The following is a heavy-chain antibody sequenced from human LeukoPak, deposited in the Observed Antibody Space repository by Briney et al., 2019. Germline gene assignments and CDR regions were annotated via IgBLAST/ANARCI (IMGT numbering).Heavy chain of an antibody. Sequence: SETLSPTCTVSGGSISSYYWSWIRQPAGKGLEWIGRFYAMGSTTYNPSLKSRVTMSQDTSRNQFSLKLTTVTAADTAVYYCARDVGNWYFDLWGRGTLVTVSS. V-gene: IGHV4-4*07. CDR3: ARDVGNWYFDL. J-gene: IGHJ2*01. CDR1: GGSISSYY. CDR2: FYAMGST. D-gene: IGHD7-27*01.